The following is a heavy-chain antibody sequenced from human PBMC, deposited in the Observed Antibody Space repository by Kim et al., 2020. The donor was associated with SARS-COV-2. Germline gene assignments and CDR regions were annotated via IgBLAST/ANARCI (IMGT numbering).Heavy chain of an antibody. J-gene: IGHJ5*02. CDR2: IYHSGST. CDR3: ARGKTRITIFGVVISPQNWCDP. D-gene: IGHD3-3*01. CDR1: GGSISSSNW. Sequence: SETLSLTCAVSGGSISSSNWWSWVRQPPGKGLEWIGEIYHSGSTNYNPSLKSRVTISVDKSKNQFSLKLSSVTAADTAVYYCARGKTRITIFGVVISPQNWCDPWGQGTLVTVSS. V-gene: IGHV4-4*02.